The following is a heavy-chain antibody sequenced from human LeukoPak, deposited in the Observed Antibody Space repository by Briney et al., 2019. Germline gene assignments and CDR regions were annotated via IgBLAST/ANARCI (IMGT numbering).Heavy chain of an antibody. CDR1: GGSISSYY. CDR3: ARLFVRLYYYYGMDV. V-gene: IGHV4-59*12. CDR2: IYYSGST. Sequence: SETLSLTCTVSGGSISSYYWSWIRQPPGKGLEWIGYIYYSGSTNYNPSLKSRVTISVDKSKNQFSLKLSSVTAADTAVYYCARLFVRLYYYYGMDVWGQGTTVTVSS. J-gene: IGHJ6*02.